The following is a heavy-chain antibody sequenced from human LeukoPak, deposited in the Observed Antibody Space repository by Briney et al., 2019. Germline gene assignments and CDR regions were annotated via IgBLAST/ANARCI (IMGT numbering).Heavy chain of an antibody. CDR2: IKQDGSER. J-gene: IGHJ4*02. D-gene: IGHD1-7*01. CDR3: ARGWNYAFRFDY. CDR1: GFTFSDYW. Sequence: GGSLRLSCAASGFTFSDYWMTWVRQAPGKGLEWVAHIKQDGSERYYGDSVKGRFTISRDNAKNLVYLQMNSQGAEDTAIYYCARGWNYAFRFDYWGQGTPVTVSS. V-gene: IGHV3-7*01.